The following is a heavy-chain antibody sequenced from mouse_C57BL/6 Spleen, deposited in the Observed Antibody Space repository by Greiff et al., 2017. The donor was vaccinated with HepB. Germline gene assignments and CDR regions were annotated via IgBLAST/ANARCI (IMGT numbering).Heavy chain of an antibody. D-gene: IGHD2-5*01. CDR2: ISDGGSYT. Sequence: GGGLVKPGGSLKLSCAASGFTFSSYAMSWVRQTPEKRLEWVATISDGGSYTYYPDNVKGRFTISRDNAKNNLYLQMSHLKSEDTAMYYCARTDYSNSWFAYWGQGTLVTVSA. V-gene: IGHV5-4*01. CDR1: GFTFSSYA. J-gene: IGHJ3*01. CDR3: ARTDYSNSWFAY.